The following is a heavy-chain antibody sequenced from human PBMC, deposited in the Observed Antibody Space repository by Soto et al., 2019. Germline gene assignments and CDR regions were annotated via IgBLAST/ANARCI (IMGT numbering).Heavy chain of an antibody. CDR1: GFTADDYA. Sequence: EVQLVESGGGLVQPGRSLRLSCVASGFTADDYAMHWVRQAPGKGLEWVSGISSNSDTICYADSVKGRFTIARDNAKNALVLQMNSLRPEDTALYYCAKDMQWGGMTTIHYFDSWGQGTLVTVSS. D-gene: IGHD4-17*01. CDR3: AKDMQWGGMTTIHYFDS. CDR2: ISSNSDTI. V-gene: IGHV3-9*02. J-gene: IGHJ4*02.